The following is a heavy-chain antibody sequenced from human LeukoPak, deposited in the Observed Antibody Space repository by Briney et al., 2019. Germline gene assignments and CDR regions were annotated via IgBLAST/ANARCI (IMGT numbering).Heavy chain of an antibody. Sequence: GGSLRLSCAASGFTFSNYAMSWVRQAPGKGLEWVSAISGSGGSTYYADSVKGRFTISRDNSKNTLYLQMNSLRAEDTAVYYCAKPYYYDSSGYEHDAFDIWGQGTMVTVSS. V-gene: IGHV3-23*01. CDR2: ISGSGGST. J-gene: IGHJ3*02. CDR1: GFTFSNYA. D-gene: IGHD3-22*01. CDR3: AKPYYYDSSGYEHDAFDI.